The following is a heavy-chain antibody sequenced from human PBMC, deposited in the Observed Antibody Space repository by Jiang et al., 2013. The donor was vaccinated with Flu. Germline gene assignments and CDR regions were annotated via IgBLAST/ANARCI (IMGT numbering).Heavy chain of an antibody. CDR1: GGSISSYY. J-gene: IGHJ4*02. V-gene: IGHV4-59*01. Sequence: GPGLVKPSETLSLTCTVSGGSISSYYWSWIRQPPGKGLEWIGYIYYSGSTNYNPSLKSRVTISVDTSKNQFSLKLSSVTAADTAVYYCARSRYCSGGSCYSDDYWGQGTLVTVSS. D-gene: IGHD2-15*01. CDR2: IYYSGST. CDR3: ARSRYCSGGSCYSDDY.